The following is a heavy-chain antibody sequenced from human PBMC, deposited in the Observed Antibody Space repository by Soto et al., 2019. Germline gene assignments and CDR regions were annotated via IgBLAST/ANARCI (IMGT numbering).Heavy chain of an antibody. CDR2: IGSSSSYT. CDR3: ARDADILTGSDAFDI. Sequence: QVQLVESGGGLVKPGGSLRLSCAASGFTFSDYYMSWIRQAPGKGLEWVSYIGSSSSYTNCADSVKGPFTISRDSAKNSLYLQMNSLRAEDTAMYYCARDADILTGSDAFDIWGQGTMVTVSS. D-gene: IGHD3-9*01. J-gene: IGHJ3*02. CDR1: GFTFSDYY. V-gene: IGHV3-11*05.